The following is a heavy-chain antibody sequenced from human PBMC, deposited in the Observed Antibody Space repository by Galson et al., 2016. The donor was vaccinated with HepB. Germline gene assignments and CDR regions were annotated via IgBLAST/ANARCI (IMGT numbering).Heavy chain of an antibody. V-gene: IGHV3-33*01. J-gene: IGHJ6*02. CDR2: VWYHGSNQ. Sequence: SLRLSCAASGFTFGTYGMHWVRQAPGKGLEWVGFVWYHGSNQDYGESVKGRFTISRDNSKNILYLQMNSLRVDDTAVYYCARESTEHYSGMDVWGQGTTVIVSS. CDR3: ARESTEHYSGMDV. CDR1: GFTFGTYG. D-gene: IGHD1-26*01.